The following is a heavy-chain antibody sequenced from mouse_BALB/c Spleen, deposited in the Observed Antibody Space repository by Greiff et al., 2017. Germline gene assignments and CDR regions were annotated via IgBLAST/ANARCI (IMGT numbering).Heavy chain of an antibody. J-gene: IGHJ3*01. CDR3: TREGGKNWDGLAY. V-gene: IGHV1-5*01. CDR2: IYPGNSDT. D-gene: IGHD4-1*01. CDR1: GFSFNSYW. Sequence: VQLQQSGTVLARPGASVKMSCTASGFSFNSYWMHWVQQRPGQGLEWVGAIYPGNSDTSYNQKFKGKANLTAVTSAGTAYMELSSLTNEDSAVYYCTREGGKNWDGLAYWGQGTLVTVSA.